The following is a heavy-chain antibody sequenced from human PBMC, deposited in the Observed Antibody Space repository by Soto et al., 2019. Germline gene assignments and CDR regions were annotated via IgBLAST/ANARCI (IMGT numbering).Heavy chain of an antibody. D-gene: IGHD3-10*01. Sequence: QITLKESGPTLVTPTQTLTLTCSLSGFSLSTTGVGVGWIRQSTGKALEWLAIIYWDNDKRYSPSLHSRVTITTDTSNNQVVLTVTNMGPMHTATYYIARSLWFGELHWGQGALVSFSS. V-gene: IGHV2-5*02. CDR2: IYWDNDK. CDR1: GFSLSTTGVG. CDR3: ARSLWFGELH. J-gene: IGHJ4*02.